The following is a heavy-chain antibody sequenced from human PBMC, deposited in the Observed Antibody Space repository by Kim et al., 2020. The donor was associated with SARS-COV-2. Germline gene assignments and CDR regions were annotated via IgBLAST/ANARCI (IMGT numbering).Heavy chain of an antibody. CDR3: ARTRSCSSTSCYVDY. CDR1: GFTFGIYA. Sequence: GGSLRLSCVTSGFTFGIYAMSWVRQAPEKGLEWVSGISSSGGSTYYADSVKGRFTISRDSSKNTLYLQMISLRVDDTALYYCARTRSCSSTSCYVDYWG. J-gene: IGHJ4*01. CDR2: ISSSGGST. D-gene: IGHD2-2*01. V-gene: IGHV3-23*01.